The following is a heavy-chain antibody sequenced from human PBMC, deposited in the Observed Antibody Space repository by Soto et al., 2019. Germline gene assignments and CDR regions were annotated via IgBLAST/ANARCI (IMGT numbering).Heavy chain of an antibody. CDR3: AGLYGRFDY. CDR1: GSTFSSYW. Sequence: EVQLVESGGGLVQPGGSLRLSCAASGSTFSSYWMHWVRQVPGKGLVWVSRINSDGSSTRYADSVRGRFTISRDNAKNTLYLQMNSLRAEDTAVYYCAGLYGRFDYWVQGTLVTVSS. V-gene: IGHV3-74*01. J-gene: IGHJ4*02. CDR2: INSDGSST. D-gene: IGHD1-26*01.